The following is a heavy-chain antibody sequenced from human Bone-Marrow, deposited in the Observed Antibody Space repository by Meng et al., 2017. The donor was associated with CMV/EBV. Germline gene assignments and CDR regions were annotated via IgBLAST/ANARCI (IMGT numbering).Heavy chain of an antibody. CDR2: IKSKTDGGTA. CDR3: TTDPGSDCSSISCYTNDDYGMYV. CDR1: GFTLSNAW. D-gene: IGHD2-2*02. V-gene: IGHV3-15*01. J-gene: IGHJ6*02. Sequence: GGSLRLSCAAYGFTLSNAWMSWVRQAPGKGLEWVGRIKSKTDGGTADYVAPVKGRYSISREDSKNTRYLQMNSLKTEDTAVYYCTTDPGSDCSSISCYTNDDYGMYVWGQGTTVTVSS.